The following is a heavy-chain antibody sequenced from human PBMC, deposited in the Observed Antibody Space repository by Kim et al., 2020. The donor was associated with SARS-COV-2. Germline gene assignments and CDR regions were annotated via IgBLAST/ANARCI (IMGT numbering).Heavy chain of an antibody. CDR1: GYSFTSYW. Sequence: GESLKISCKGSGYSFTSYWIGWVRQMPGKGLEWMGIIYPGDSDTRYSPSFQGQVTLSADKSISTAYLQWSSLKASDTAMYYCARVGTVTSNYFDYWGQGTLVTVSS. V-gene: IGHV5-51*01. CDR3: ARVGTVTSNYFDY. CDR2: IYPGDSDT. D-gene: IGHD4-17*01. J-gene: IGHJ4*02.